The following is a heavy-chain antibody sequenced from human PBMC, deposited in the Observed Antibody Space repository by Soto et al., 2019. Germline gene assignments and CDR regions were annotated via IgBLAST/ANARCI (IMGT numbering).Heavy chain of an antibody. J-gene: IGHJ6*02. D-gene: IGHD2-21*02. CDR3: ARDFCGGDCSDDYYYSAMDV. CDR2: IYYSGST. V-gene: IGHV4-61*01. Sequence: SETLSLTCTVSGGSVSSGSHYWSWIRQPPGKGLEWIGQIYYSGSTLYNPSLKSRVTISVDTSKNRFSLELSSVTAADTAVYYCARDFCGGDCSDDYYYSAMDVWGQGTTVTVS. CDR1: GGSVSSGSHY.